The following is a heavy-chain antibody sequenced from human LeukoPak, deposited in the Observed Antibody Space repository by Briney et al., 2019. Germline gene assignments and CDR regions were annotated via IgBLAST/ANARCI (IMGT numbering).Heavy chain of an antibody. Sequence: GGSLRLSCAASGFTFSSYGMSWVRQAPGKGLEWVSGISGSGGSTYYADSVKGRFTISRDNSKNTLYLRMNSLRAEDSAVYYCASRRGSNRPFDYWGQGTLVTVSS. CDR1: GFTFSSYG. D-gene: IGHD1-26*01. CDR2: ISGSGGST. V-gene: IGHV3-23*01. J-gene: IGHJ4*02. CDR3: ASRRGSNRPFDY.